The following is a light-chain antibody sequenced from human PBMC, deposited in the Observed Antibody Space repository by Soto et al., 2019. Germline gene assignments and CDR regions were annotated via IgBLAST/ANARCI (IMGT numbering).Light chain of an antibody. Sequence: EIVLTPSPGTLSLSPGERATLSCRASQTVSSSYLAWYQQKPGQAPRLLIYGASTRATGIPGRFSGSASGTDFTLTISRLEPEDFAVYYCQQYGPSPMYTFGQGTNLEIK. CDR3: QQYGPSPMYT. V-gene: IGKV3-20*01. CDR2: GAS. CDR1: QTVSSSY. J-gene: IGKJ2*01.